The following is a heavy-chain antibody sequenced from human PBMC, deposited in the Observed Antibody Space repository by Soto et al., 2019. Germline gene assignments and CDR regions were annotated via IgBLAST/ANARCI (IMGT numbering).Heavy chain of an antibody. D-gene: IGHD3-3*01. CDR3: ARVPYYDFWSGPFDY. CDR1: GFTFSSYG. J-gene: IGHJ4*02. V-gene: IGHV3-33*01. CDR2: IWYDGSNK. Sequence: GGSLRLSCAASGFTFSSYGMHWVRQAPGKGLEWVAVIWYDGSNKYYADSVKGRFTISRDNSKNTLYLQMNSLRAEDTAVYYCARVPYYDFWSGPFDYWGQGTLVTVSS.